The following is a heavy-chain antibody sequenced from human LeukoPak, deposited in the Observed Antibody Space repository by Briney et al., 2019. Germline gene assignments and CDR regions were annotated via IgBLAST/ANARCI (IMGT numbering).Heavy chain of an antibody. D-gene: IGHD5-18*01. J-gene: IGHJ4*02. V-gene: IGHV4-39*01. CDR2: IYYSGST. Sequence: SETLSLTCNVSGGSISSSSYYWGWIRQPPGKGLEWIGSIYYSGSTYYNPSLKSRVTISVDTSKNQFSLKLSSVTAADTAVYYCARRAKYSYGYLLFDYWGQGTLVTVSS. CDR3: ARRAKYSYGYLLFDY. CDR1: GGSISSSSYY.